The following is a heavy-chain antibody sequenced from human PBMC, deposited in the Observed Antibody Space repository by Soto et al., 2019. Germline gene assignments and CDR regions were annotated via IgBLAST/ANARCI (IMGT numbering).Heavy chain of an antibody. Sequence: GGSLRLSCAASGFTFSSYGMHWVRQAPGKGLEWVAVIWYDGSNKYYADSVKGRFTISRDNSKNTLYLQMNSLRAEDTAVYYCARLQVRGYSNNYYYYYGMDVWGQGTTVTVSS. D-gene: IGHD3-9*01. J-gene: IGHJ6*02. V-gene: IGHV3-33*01. CDR1: GFTFSSYG. CDR3: ARLQVRGYSNNYYYYYGMDV. CDR2: IWYDGSNK.